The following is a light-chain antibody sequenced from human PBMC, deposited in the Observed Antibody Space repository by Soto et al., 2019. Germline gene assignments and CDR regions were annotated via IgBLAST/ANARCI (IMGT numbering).Light chain of an antibody. CDR1: SSDAGGYNY. V-gene: IGLV2-8*01. Sequence: QSALTQPPSASGSPGQSVTISCTGTSSDAGGYNYVSWYQQHPAKAPKLMIYEVSKRPSGVPDRFSGSKSGNTASLTVSGLQAEDEADYFCTSYAGSNNYVVFGGGTKPPS. CDR2: EVS. CDR3: TSYAGSNNYVV. J-gene: IGLJ2*01.